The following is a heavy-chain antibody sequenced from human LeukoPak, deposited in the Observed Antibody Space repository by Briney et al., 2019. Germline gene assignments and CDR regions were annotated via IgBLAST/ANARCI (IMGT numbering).Heavy chain of an antibody. CDR3: ARGITMVRGVNYYYYYYMDV. Sequence: PWGSLRLSCAASGFTFSSYWMSWVRQAPGKGLEWVANIKQDGSEKYYVDSVKGRFTISRDNAKNSLYLQMNSLRAEDTAVYYCARGITMVRGVNYYYYYYMDVWGKGTTVTVSS. D-gene: IGHD3-10*01. V-gene: IGHV3-7*01. CDR2: IKQDGSEK. CDR1: GFTFSSYW. J-gene: IGHJ6*03.